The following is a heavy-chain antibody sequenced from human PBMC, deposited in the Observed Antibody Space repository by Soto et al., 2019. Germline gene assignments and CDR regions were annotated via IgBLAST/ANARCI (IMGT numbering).Heavy chain of an antibody. Sequence: GASVKVSCKASGDTFASYYMHWVRQAPGQGLEWMGIIHPSGGGSTYAQKFLGRVTMTRDTSTSTVFMELSSLRSADTAVYYCARGGHIAVVTASFDYWGQGTLVTSPQ. D-gene: IGHD2-21*02. J-gene: IGHJ4*02. CDR3: ARGGHIAVVTASFDY. V-gene: IGHV1-46*03. CDR1: GDTFASYY. CDR2: IHPSGGGS.